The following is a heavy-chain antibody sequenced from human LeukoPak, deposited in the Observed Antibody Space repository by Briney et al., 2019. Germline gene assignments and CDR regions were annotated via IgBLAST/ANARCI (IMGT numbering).Heavy chain of an antibody. CDR2: IIPILGIA. D-gene: IGHD6-13*01. V-gene: IGHV1-69*04. J-gene: IGHJ5*02. CDR3: ARDQGDSSSWYDEPWAGENWFDP. CDR1: GGTFSSYT. Sequence: ASVKVSCKAPGGTFSSYTISWVRQAPGQGLEWMGRIIPILGIANYAQKFQGRVTITTDKSTSTAYMELSSLRSEDTAVYYCARDQGDSSSWYDEPWAGENWFDPWGQGTLVTVSS.